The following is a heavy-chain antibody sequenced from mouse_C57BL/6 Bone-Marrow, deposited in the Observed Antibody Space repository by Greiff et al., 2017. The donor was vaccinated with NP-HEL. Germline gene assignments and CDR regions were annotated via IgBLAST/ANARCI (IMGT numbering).Heavy chain of an antibody. D-gene: IGHD1-1*01. CDR3: ARATTVWYFDV. Sequence: ESGPGLVKPSQSLSLTCSVTGYSITSGYYWNWIRQFPGNKLEWMGYISYDGSNNYNPSLKNRISITRDTSKNQFFLKLNSVTTEDTATYYCARATTVWYFDVWGTGTTVTVSS. CDR1: GYSITSGYY. J-gene: IGHJ1*03. CDR2: ISYDGSN. V-gene: IGHV3-6*01.